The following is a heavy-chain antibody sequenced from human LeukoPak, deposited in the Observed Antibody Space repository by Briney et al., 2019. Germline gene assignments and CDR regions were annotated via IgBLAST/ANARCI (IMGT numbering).Heavy chain of an antibody. CDR2: ISWNSGSI. J-gene: IGHJ4*02. CDR3: AAEYCGGGFCYTRHSGHDC. CDR1: GFTFDDYA. Sequence: GRSLRLSCAASGFTFDDYAMHWVRQAPGEGLEWVSGISWNSGSIGYADSVKGRFTISRDNAKNSLYLQMNSLRAEDMALYYCAAEYCGGGFCYTRHSGHDCWGQGTLVTVSS. V-gene: IGHV3-9*03. D-gene: IGHD2-15*01.